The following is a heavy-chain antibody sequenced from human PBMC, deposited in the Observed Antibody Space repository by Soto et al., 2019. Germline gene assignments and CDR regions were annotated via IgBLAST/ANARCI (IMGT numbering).Heavy chain of an antibody. CDR2: ISGSGSTT. J-gene: IGHJ4*02. Sequence: PGGSLRLSCAASGFTFSRYAMSWVRQAPGKGLEWVSAISGSGSTTYYADSVKGRFTISRDNSKNTLYLQMNSLRADDTAVYYCARDAYYDESSGYFDYWGQGTLVTVSS. CDR3: ARDAYYDESSGYFDY. D-gene: IGHD3-22*01. V-gene: IGHV3-23*01. CDR1: GFTFSRYA.